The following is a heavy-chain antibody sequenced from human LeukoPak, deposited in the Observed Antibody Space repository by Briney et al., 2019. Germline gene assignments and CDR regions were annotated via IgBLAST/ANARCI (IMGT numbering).Heavy chain of an antibody. D-gene: IGHD2-15*01. CDR2: INPSGGST. J-gene: IGHJ4*02. Sequence: GASVKVSCKASGYTFSSYYMHWVRQAPGQGLEWMGIINPSGGSTSYAQKFRGRVTMTRDMSTSTVYMELSSLRSEDTAVYYCARVSQQGGSYRGHFDYWGQGTLVTVSS. CDR3: ARVSQQGGSYRGHFDY. V-gene: IGHV1-46*01. CDR1: GYTFSSYY.